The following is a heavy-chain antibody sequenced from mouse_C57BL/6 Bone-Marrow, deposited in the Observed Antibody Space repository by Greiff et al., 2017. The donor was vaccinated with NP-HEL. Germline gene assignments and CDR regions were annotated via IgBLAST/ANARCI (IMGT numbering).Heavy chain of an antibody. CDR1: GFTFSSYG. CDR2: ISSGGSYT. D-gene: IGHD2-5*01. Sequence: EVMLVESGGDLVKPGGSLKLSCAASGFTFSSYGMSWVRQTPDKRLEWVATISSGGSYTYYPDSVKGRFTISRDNAKNTLYLQMSSLKSEDTAMYHCARPLAYYSNPYFDYWGQGTTLTVSS. V-gene: IGHV5-6*02. J-gene: IGHJ2*01. CDR3: ARPLAYYSNPYFDY.